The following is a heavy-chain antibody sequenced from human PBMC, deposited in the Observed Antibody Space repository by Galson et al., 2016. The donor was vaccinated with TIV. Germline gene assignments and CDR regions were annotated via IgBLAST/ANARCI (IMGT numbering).Heavy chain of an antibody. J-gene: IGHJ4*02. CDR3: ARLAPCGGDCYFFDD. D-gene: IGHD2-21*01. V-gene: IGHV1-8*02. CDR1: GGTFKIHS. Sequence: SVKVSCKASGGTFKIHSITWVRQAPGQGLEWMGLMYPNTGHTAYAPKFQGRVTMTKNTTLSTAYLELSSLRSEDTAVYYCARLAPCGGDCYFFDDWGQGTLVTVSS. CDR2: MYPNTGHT.